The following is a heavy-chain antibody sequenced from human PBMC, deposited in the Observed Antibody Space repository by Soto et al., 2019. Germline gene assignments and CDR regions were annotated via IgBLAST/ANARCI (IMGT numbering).Heavy chain of an antibody. CDR3: ARHLRDSNGWSRWFDP. CDR1: GYSFSSYW. V-gene: IGHV5-51*01. Sequence: GEFMKISCKGSGYSFSSYWSGWVRMMPGKGLEWMGIIYPDDSDTRYSPSFQGQVTISADKSISTAYLQWSSLKASDTAMYYCARHLRDSNGWSRWFDPWGQGTLVTVSS. J-gene: IGHJ5*02. D-gene: IGHD6-19*01. CDR2: IYPDDSDT.